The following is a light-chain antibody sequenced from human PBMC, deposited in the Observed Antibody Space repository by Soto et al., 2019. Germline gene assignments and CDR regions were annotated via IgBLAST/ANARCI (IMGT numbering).Light chain of an antibody. CDR1: SSNIGAGYD. J-gene: IGLJ1*01. CDR2: DNT. CDR3: QSYDTSLRAYV. V-gene: IGLV1-40*01. Sequence: QSVLTQPPSVSGAPGQRVTISCTGSSSNIGAGYDLHWYQQLPGTAPKLLIYDNTNRPSGVPDRFSGSKSGTSASLAITGLQAEDEADYYCQSYDTSLRAYVFGTGTKLTVI.